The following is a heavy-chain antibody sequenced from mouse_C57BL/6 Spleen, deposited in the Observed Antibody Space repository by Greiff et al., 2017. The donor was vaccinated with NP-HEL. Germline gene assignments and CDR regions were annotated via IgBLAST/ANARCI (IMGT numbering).Heavy chain of an antibody. V-gene: IGHV1-61*01. CDR3: ARGDWLGRGFAY. Sequence: QVQLQQPGAELVRPGSSVKLSCKASGYTFTSYWMDWVKQRPGQGLEWIGNIYPSDSETHYNQKFKDKATLTVDKSSSTAYMQLSSLTSEDSAVYYCARGDWLGRGFAYWGQGTLVTVSA. CDR1: GYTFTSYW. D-gene: IGHD4-1*01. CDR2: IYPSDSET. J-gene: IGHJ3*01.